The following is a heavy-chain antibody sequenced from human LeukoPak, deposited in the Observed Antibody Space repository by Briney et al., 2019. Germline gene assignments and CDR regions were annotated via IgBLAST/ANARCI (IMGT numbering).Heavy chain of an antibody. CDR1: GYTFTGYY. CDR3: ARGTGTMIVVVIPIDY. CDR2: IKPDSGVT. D-gene: IGHD3-22*01. J-gene: IGHJ4*02. V-gene: IGHV1-2*02. Sequence: VASVKVSCKASGYTFTGYYMHWVRQAPGQGLEWMGWIKPDSGVTRYAQKFQGRVTMTRDTSISTAYMELSRLRSDDTAVYYCARGTGTMIVVVIPIDYWGQGTLVTVSS.